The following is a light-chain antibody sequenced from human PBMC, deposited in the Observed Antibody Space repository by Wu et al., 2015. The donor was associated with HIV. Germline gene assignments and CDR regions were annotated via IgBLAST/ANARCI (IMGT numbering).Light chain of an antibody. CDR3: QQYDTRPYT. Sequence: ILMTQSPAIVSVSPGQRVTLSCRASQSARANVAWYQHKRGQSPRLVISGASSRATGIPARFSGSGSGTDFTLTISGLQSEDFAVYFCQQYDTRPYTFGQGTKVEI. V-gene: IGKV3-15*01. J-gene: IGKJ2*01. CDR2: GAS. CDR1: QSARAN.